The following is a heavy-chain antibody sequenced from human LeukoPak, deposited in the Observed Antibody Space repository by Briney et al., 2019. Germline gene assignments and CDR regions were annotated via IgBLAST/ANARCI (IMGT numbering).Heavy chain of an antibody. CDR1: GYTFTSYY. D-gene: IGHD6-6*01. CDR2: INPSGGST. V-gene: IGHV1-46*01. J-gene: IGHJ6*02. Sequence: ASVKVSCKASGYTFTSYYMHWVRQAPGQGLEWMGIINPSGGSTSYAQKFQGRVTMTRDTSTSTVYMELSSLRSEDTAVYYCARDLGEYSSSHWGSYYYGMDVWGQGTTVTVSS. CDR3: ARDLGEYSSSHWGSYYYGMDV.